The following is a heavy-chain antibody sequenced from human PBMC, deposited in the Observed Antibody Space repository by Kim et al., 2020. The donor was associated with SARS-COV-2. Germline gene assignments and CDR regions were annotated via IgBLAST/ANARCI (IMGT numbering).Heavy chain of an antibody. CDR2: IYYSGST. J-gene: IGHJ6*02. CDR3: ARGYGSGSPYGMDV. V-gene: IGHV4-30-2*01. Sequence: SETLSLTCAVSDGSISSGGYSWSWIRQPPGKGLEWIGYIYYSGSTYYNPSLKSRVTISVDRSKNQFSLKLSSVTAADTAVYYCARGYGSGSPYGMDVWGQGTTVTVSS. D-gene: IGHD3-10*01. CDR1: DGSISSGGYS.